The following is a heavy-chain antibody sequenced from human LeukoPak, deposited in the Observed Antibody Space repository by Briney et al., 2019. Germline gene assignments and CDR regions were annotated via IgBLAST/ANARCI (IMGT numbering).Heavy chain of an antibody. CDR3: AKDRPGYYGSGSYYNHWLEGHN. J-gene: IGHJ4*02. CDR2: ISGSGGST. CDR1: GFPFSSYA. Sequence: HPGGSLSLSCAASGFPFSSYAMSGVRQAPGKGLEWVSAISGSGGSTYYADSVKGRFTISRDSSKNTLYLQMNSLRAEDTAVYYCAKDRPGYYGSGSYYNHWLEGHNWGQGTLVTVSS. D-gene: IGHD3-10*01. V-gene: IGHV3-23*01.